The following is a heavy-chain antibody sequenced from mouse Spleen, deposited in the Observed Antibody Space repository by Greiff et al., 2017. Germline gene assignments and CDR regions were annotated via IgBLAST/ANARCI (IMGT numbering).Heavy chain of an antibody. CDR1: GYAFSSSW. V-gene: IGHV1-82*01. D-gene: IGHD3-3*01. CDR3: AIGAQICFDY. CDR2: IYPGDGDT. J-gene: IGHJ2*01. Sequence: VQLQQSGPELVKPGASVKISCKASGYAFSSSWMNWVKQRPGKGLEWIGRIYPGDGDTNYNGKFKGKATLTADKSSSTAYMQLSSLTSEDSAVYFCAIGAQICFDYGGQGPTLTVSS.